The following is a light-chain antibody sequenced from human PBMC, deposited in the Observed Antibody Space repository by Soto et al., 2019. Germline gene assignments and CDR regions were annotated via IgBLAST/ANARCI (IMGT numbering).Light chain of an antibody. CDR2: KAS. CDR3: QHSNRHSES. CDR1: QTISSW. J-gene: IGKJ1*01. V-gene: IGKV1-5*03. Sequence: QWAQTPAALAGCVGVSGSITCRASQTISSWLAWYQQKPGKAPKLLIYKASTLKSGVPLRFGGSGSGTEFTVSAFLLHPADFATYSRQHSNRHSESFGPGT.